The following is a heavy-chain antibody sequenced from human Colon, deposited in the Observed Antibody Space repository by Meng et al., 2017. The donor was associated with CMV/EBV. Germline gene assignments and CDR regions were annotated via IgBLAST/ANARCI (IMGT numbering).Heavy chain of an antibody. D-gene: IGHD5-24*01. CDR2: TRYDGNFE. V-gene: IGHV3-30*02. Sequence: GASLKISCGTSGFILSLYDIHWVRQAPGKGLEWVAYTRYDGNFESYVDSVKGRYTISRDKSKSTVYLQMKSLRGEDTAVYYCVKGREGHNSYSFDLWGQGTLVTVSS. J-gene: IGHJ4*02. CDR3: VKGREGHNSYSFDL. CDR1: GFILSLYD.